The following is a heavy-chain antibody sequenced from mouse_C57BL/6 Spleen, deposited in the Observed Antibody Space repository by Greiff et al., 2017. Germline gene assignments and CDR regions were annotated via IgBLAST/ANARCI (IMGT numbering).Heavy chain of an antibody. D-gene: IGHD2-4*01. J-gene: IGHJ4*01. CDR3: ARRGDYDDYAMDY. CDR1: GYTFTSYW. Sequence: QVQLQQPGAELVMPGASVKLSCKASGYTFTSYWMHWVKQRPGQGLEWIGEIDPSDSYTNYNQKFKGKSTLTVDKSSSTAYMQLSSLTSEDSAVYYCARRGDYDDYAMDYWGQGTSVTVSS. V-gene: IGHV1-69*01. CDR2: IDPSDSYT.